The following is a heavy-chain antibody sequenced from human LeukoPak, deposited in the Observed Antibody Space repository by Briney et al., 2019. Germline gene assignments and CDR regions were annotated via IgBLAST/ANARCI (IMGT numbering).Heavy chain of an antibody. CDR3: AKWRGDSDNWPTPDY. CDR1: GFTFSGYG. Sequence: GGSLRLSCAASGFTFSGYGMHWVRQAPGKWLGWVAFIRHEGSNKYYTDSVKGRFTISRDNSKNTLYLQMNSLRAEDTAVYYCAKWRGDSDNWPTPDYWGQGTLVTVSS. V-gene: IGHV3-30*02. D-gene: IGHD1-1*01. J-gene: IGHJ4*02. CDR2: IRHEGSNK.